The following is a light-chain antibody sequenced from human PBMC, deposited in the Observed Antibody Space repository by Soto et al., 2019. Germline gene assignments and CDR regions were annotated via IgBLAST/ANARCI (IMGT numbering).Light chain of an antibody. CDR3: QQYGSSPPYT. V-gene: IGKV3-20*01. Sequence: EIVMTQSPATLSVSPGERATLSCRASQSVSSNLAWYQQKPGQAPRLLIYGASSRATGIPDRFSGGGSGTDFTLTISRLEPEDFAVYYCQQYGSSPPYTFGQGTRLEIK. J-gene: IGKJ5*01. CDR1: QSVSSN. CDR2: GAS.